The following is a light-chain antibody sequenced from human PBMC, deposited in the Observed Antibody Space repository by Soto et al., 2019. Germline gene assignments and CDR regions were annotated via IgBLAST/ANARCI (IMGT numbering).Light chain of an antibody. J-gene: IGKJ1*01. CDR1: QSVSNY. V-gene: IGKV3-11*01. Sequence: EIVFTQSPATLSLSPGERATLSCRASQSVSNYLAWYQQKPGQAPRLLIYDASNRAAGVPARFSGSGSGTDFTLTISDXEPEDFAVYYCHQRQSWPRTFGQGTKVDIK. CDR2: DAS. CDR3: HQRQSWPRT.